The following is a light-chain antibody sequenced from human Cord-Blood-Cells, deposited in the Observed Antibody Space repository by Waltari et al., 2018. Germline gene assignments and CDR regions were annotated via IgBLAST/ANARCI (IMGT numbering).Light chain of an antibody. CDR2: AAS. J-gene: IGKJ5*01. Sequence: IKMTQSPSSLSAYTGDRVTINSGARQIIRSYLNWYKQKPGKAPKLQIYAASSLQIGVPSMFSGSGSVTYFTRTISSLQPEDFSTYYFRQSYSTPITFGQGTRLEIK. V-gene: IGKV1-39*01. CDR1: QIIRSY. CDR3: RQSYSTPIT.